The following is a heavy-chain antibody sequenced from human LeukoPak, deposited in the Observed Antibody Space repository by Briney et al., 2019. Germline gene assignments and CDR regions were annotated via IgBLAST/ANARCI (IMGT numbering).Heavy chain of an antibody. CDR2: IYHSGST. J-gene: IGHJ5*02. CDR3: AREVGYNNWFDP. V-gene: IGHV4-4*02. Sequence: SGTLSLTCAVSGGSISSSNWWSWVRQPPGKGLEWIGYIYHSGSTNYNPSLKSRVTISVDTSKNQFSLKLNSVTAADTAVYFCAREVGYNNWFDPWGQGTLVTVSS. D-gene: IGHD5-18*01. CDR1: GGSISSSNW.